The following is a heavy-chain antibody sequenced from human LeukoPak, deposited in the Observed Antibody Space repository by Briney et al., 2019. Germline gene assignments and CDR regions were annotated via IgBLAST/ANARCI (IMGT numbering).Heavy chain of an antibody. D-gene: IGHD5-12*01. Sequence: SETLSLTCTVSAGSINTGGYYWSWIRQPPGKGLEWIGYIFHSGSTNYNPSLKSRVTISIDRSKNQFSLKLISVTAADTAVYYCAGGSGHAFEYWGQGTLVTVSS. V-gene: IGHV4-30-2*01. CDR1: AGSINTGGYY. CDR2: IFHSGST. J-gene: IGHJ4*02. CDR3: AGGSGHAFEY.